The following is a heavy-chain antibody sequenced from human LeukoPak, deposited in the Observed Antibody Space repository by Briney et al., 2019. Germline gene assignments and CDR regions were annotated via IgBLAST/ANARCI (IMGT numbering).Heavy chain of an antibody. CDR2: IIPIFGTA. V-gene: IGHV1-69*13. J-gene: IGHJ3*02. D-gene: IGHD3-10*01. Sequence: GASVKVSCKASGGTFSSYAISWVRQAPGQGLEWMGGIIPIFGTANYAQKFQGRVTITADESTSTAYMELSSLRSEDTAVYYCASPTMFRGVNDAFDIWGQGTMVTVSS. CDR3: ASPTMFRGVNDAFDI. CDR1: GGTFSSYA.